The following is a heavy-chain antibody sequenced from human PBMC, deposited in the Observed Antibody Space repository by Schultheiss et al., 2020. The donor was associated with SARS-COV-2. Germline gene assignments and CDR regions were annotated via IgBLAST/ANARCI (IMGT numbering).Heavy chain of an antibody. CDR3: ARAIYCSSTSCLLYFDL. Sequence: GESLKISCAASGFTFSSYWMHWVRQAPGKGLVWVSRINSDGSSTSYADSVKGRFTISRDNAKNTLYLQMNSLRAEDTAVYYCARAIYCSSTSCLLYFDLWGRGTLVTVSS. CDR2: INSDGSST. D-gene: IGHD2-2*01. CDR1: GFTFSSYW. V-gene: IGHV3-74*01. J-gene: IGHJ2*01.